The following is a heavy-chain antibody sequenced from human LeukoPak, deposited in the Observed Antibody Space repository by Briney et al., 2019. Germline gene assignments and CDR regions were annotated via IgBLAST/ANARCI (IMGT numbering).Heavy chain of an antibody. D-gene: IGHD3-10*01. CDR2: ITSDGGRT. V-gene: IGHV3-64*01. CDR1: GFTFSSYS. CDR3: ARSRGLDVHFYYYMDV. J-gene: IGHJ6*03. Sequence: GGSLRLSCAASGFTFSSYSAHGVRQAPGKGLEHVSAITSDGGRTYYANSVKGRFTISRDNSKNTLYLQMGSLRAEDMAVYYCARSRGLDVHFYYYMDVWGKGTTVTVSS.